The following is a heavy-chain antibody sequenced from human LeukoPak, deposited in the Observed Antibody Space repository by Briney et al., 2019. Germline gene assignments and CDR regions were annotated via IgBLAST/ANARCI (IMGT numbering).Heavy chain of an antibody. CDR3: ARVVGITMVRGARYYYFDY. Sequence: SGTLSLTCVVSGGSISSSNWWSWVRQPPGKGLEWIGEIYHSGSTNYNPSLKSRVTISVDTSKNQFSLKLSSVTAADTAVYYCARVVGITMVRGARYYYFDYWGQGTLVTVSS. CDR2: IYHSGST. CDR1: GGSISSSNW. D-gene: IGHD3-10*01. V-gene: IGHV4-4*02. J-gene: IGHJ4*02.